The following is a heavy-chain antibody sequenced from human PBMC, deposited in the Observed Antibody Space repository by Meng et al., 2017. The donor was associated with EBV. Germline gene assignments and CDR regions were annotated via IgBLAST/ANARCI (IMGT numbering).Heavy chain of an antibody. D-gene: IGHD2-21*02. CDR3: ACRGDRTDY. CDR1: GSTFTSYG. Sequence: QVQLVQSGAEVKTPGSSVTGACQASGSTFTSYGISWVRQAPGQGLEWMGWISAYNGNTNYAQKLQGRVTMTTDTSTSTAYMELRSLRSDNTAVYYCACRGDRTDYWGQGTLVTVPT. V-gene: IGHV1-18*01. CDR2: ISAYNGNT. J-gene: IGHJ4*02.